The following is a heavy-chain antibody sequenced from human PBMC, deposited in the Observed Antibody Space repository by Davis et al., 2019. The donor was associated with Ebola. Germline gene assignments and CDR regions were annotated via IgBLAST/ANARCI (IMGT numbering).Heavy chain of an antibody. V-gene: IGHV4-59*01. J-gene: IGHJ6*02. CDR2: IYYSGST. CDR3: ARARYYDILTGYLNYYYYGMDV. D-gene: IGHD3-9*01. Sequence: PSETLSLTCTVSGGSISSYYWSWIRQPPGKGLEWIGYIYYSGSTNYNPSLKSRVTISVDTSKNQFSLKLSSVTAADTAVYYCARARYYDILTGYLNYYYYGMDVWSQGTTVTVSS. CDR1: GGSISSYY.